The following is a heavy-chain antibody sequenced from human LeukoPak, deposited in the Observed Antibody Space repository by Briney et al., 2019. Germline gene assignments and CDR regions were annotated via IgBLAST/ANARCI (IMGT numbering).Heavy chain of an antibody. V-gene: IGHV4-34*01. CDR3: ARDHSSASYTYYYYYIDV. J-gene: IGHJ6*03. D-gene: IGHD1-26*01. Sequence: SETLSLTCAVSGGSFTGYYWNWIRQSPKKGLEWIGEFNHTGSANYNPSLKSRVTISLNTSEKQFSLKLSSVTAADTAVYYCARDHSSASYTYYYYYIDVWGKGTTVTVSS. CDR2: FNHTGSA. CDR1: GGSFTGYY.